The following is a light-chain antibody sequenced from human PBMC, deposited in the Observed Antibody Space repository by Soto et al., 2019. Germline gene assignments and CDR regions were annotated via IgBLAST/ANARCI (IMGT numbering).Light chain of an antibody. CDR3: SSYAGTNNLV. V-gene: IGLV2-8*01. CDR2: EVS. J-gene: IGLJ3*02. Sequence: SALTQPPSASGSPGQSVTISCTGTSSDVGGYNYVSWYQQYPGKAPKIMIYEVSERPSGVPVRFSGSKSGNTASLTVSGLQVEDEADYYCSSYAGTNNLVFGGGTKVTVL. CDR1: SSDVGGYNY.